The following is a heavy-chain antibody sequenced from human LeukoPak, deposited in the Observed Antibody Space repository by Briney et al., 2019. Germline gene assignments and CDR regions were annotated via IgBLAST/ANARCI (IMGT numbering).Heavy chain of an antibody. J-gene: IGHJ3*02. CDR3: ARHLIRYDAFDI. V-gene: IGHV4-4*02. CDR2: IYHSGST. CDR1: GGSISSSNW. Sequence: PSETLSLTCAVSGGSISSSNWWGWVRQPPGKGLEWIGEIYHSGSTNYSPSLKSPVIISVDKSKSQFSLKLSSATAADTAVYYCARHLIRYDAFDIWGQGTMVTVSS. D-gene: IGHD3-16*01.